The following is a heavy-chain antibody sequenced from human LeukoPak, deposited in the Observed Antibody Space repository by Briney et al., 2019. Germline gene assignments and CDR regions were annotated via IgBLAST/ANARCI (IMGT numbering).Heavy chain of an antibody. CDR2: ISYDGSNK. Sequence: GGSLRLSCAASGFIFSSYAMHWVRQAPGKGLEWVAVISYDGSNKYYADSVKGRFTISRDNSKNTLYLQMNSLRAEDTAVYYCAREGRLRGYDYVWGKLEDYWGQGTLVTVSS. D-gene: IGHD3-16*01. CDR1: GFIFSSYA. CDR3: AREGRLRGYDYVWGKLEDY. J-gene: IGHJ4*02. V-gene: IGHV3-30-3*01.